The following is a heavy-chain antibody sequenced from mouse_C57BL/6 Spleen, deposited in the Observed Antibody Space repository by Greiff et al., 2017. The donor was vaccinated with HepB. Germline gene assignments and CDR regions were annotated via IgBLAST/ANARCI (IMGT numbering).Heavy chain of an antibody. J-gene: IGHJ4*01. CDR1: GYTFTSYW. V-gene: IGHV1-74*01. CDR2: IHPSDSDT. CDR3: AILRNSYYAMDY. Sequence: QVQLQQPGADLVQPGASVKVSCKASGYTFTSYWMHWVKQSPGQGLEWIGRIHPSDSDTNYNQKLKGKATLTVDKSSSTAYMKLSSLTSEDSAVYYCAILRNSYYAMDYWGQGTSVTVSS. D-gene: IGHD3-2*02.